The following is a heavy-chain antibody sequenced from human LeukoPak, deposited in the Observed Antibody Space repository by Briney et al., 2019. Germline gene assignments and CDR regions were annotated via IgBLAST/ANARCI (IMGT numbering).Heavy chain of an antibody. J-gene: IGHJ4*02. CDR1: GFTFNHYA. D-gene: IGHD4-11*01. CDR3: AKDAQRGFDYSNSLEY. V-gene: IGHV3-33*06. CDR2: IWSDGTNR. Sequence: GGSGTPSCVATGFTFNHYAMHWVRQAPGKGLEWVAIIWSDGTNRYYADSVKGRFTISRDDSGNTVYLQMNSLRPEDTGVYYCAKDAQRGFDYSNSLEYWGQGARVT.